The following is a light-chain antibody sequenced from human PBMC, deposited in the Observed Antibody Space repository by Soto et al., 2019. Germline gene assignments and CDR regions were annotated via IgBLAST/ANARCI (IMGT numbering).Light chain of an antibody. CDR2: KVS. Sequence: DVVMTQSPLSLPVTLGQPASISCRSSQSLVDRDGNTYLNWFQQRPGQSPRRLIYKVSNRDSGVPDRCSGSGSGTDFTLKISRVEADDVGVYYCMQGTHWPLTFGQGTELEIK. J-gene: IGKJ2*01. CDR1: QSLVDRDGNTY. CDR3: MQGTHWPLT. V-gene: IGKV2-30*01.